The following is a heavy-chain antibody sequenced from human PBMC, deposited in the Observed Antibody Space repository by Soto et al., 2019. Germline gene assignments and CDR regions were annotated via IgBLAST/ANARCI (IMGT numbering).Heavy chain of an antibody. V-gene: IGHV3-23*01. D-gene: IGHD4-4*01. Sequence: EVHLLESGGGLVQPGGSLRLSCTASGFGSGFGFKDYAMSWVRQAPGKGLEWVSGVTSGGDRTYYADSVKGRCTISRDNSKNTVYLQMNSLRAEDTAVYYCAKDGTIVNTYLYYGMDVWGEGTTVTVSS. CDR2: VTSGGDRT. CDR1: GFGSGFGFKDYA. J-gene: IGHJ6*04. CDR3: AKDGTIVNTYLYYGMDV.